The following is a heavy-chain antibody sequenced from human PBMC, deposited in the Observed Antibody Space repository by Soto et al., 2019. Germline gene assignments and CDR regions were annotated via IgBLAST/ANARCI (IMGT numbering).Heavy chain of an antibody. CDR1: GYTFDSYG. Sequence: QVQLVQSGAEVKKPGASVRVSCKASGYTFDSYGLNWVRQAPGQGLEWMGWISTHTGNTDYPQRFQGRVTMTTDKSTSTVFLDLRTLTSDDTAVYYCVRDVSVSSGSFAGYWGQGTLVSVSS. D-gene: IGHD1-1*01. V-gene: IGHV1-18*01. CDR3: VRDVSVSSGSFAGY. J-gene: IGHJ4*02. CDR2: ISTHTGNT.